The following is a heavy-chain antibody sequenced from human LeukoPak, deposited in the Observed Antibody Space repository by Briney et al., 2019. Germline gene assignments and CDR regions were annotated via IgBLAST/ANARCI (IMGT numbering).Heavy chain of an antibody. V-gene: IGHV1-2*04. CDR1: GYTFTGYY. J-gene: IGHJ5*02. CDR2: INPNSGGT. D-gene: IGHD2-15*01. Sequence: ASVKVSCKASGYTFTGYYMHWVRQAPGQGLEWMGWINPNSGGTNYAQKFQGWVTMTRDTSISTAYMELSRLRSDDTAVYYCARGGSCSGGSCYPGWFDPWGQGTLVTVSS. CDR3: ARGGSCSGGSCYPGWFDP.